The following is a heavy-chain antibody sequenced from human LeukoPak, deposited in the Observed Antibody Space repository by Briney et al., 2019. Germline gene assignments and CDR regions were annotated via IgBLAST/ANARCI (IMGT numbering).Heavy chain of an antibody. CDR3: AELGITMIGGV. J-gene: IGHJ6*04. CDR1: GFTFSTYG. D-gene: IGHD3-10*02. Sequence: PGGSLRLSCGASGFTFSTYGMTWVRQAPGKGLEWVSYFSSSGSTIYYADSVKGRFTISRDNAKNSLYLQMNSLRAEDTAVYYCAELGITMIGGVWGKGTTVTISS. CDR2: FSSSGSTI. V-gene: IGHV3-48*04.